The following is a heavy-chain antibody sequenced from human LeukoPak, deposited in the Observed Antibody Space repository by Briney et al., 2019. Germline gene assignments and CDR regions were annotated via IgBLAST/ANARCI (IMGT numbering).Heavy chain of an antibody. CDR2: IYYTGST. V-gene: IGHV4-59*08. D-gene: IGHD6-6*01. CDR3: ARHRAYSSSSPFDY. J-gene: IGHJ4*02. Sequence: SETLSLTCSVSGGSINGLYWSWIRQPPGKGLEWIGYIYYTGSTNYNPSLKSRVTMFVDMSKNQFSLRLSSVTAADTAVYYCARHRAYSSSSPFDYWGQGTLVTVSS. CDR1: GGSINGLY.